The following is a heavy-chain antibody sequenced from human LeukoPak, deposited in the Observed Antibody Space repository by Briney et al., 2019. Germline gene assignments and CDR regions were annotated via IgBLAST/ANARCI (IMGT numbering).Heavy chain of an antibody. CDR3: ARSGYSYGYESYNCFDP. J-gene: IGHJ5*02. CDR2: IIPIFGTA. CDR1: GGTFSSYA. Sequence: ASVKVSCKASGGTFSSYAISWVRQAPGQGLEWMGGIIPIFGTANYAQKFQGRVTITADESTSTAYMELSSLRSEDTAVYYCARSGYSYGYESYNCFDPWGQGTLVTVSS. D-gene: IGHD5-18*01. V-gene: IGHV1-69*13.